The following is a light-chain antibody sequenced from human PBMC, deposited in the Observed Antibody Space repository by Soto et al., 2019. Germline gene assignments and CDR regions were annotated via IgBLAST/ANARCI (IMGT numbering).Light chain of an antibody. J-gene: IGLJ2*01. CDR1: SSDVGAYNY. Sequence: QSALTQPASVSGSPGQSITISCTGTSSDVGAYNYVSWYQQQPGKAPIIIIYDVTYRPSGVSDRFSGSKSGNTASLTISGLQAEDEADYYCGSYTRSSTLVFGGGTKLIVL. CDR2: DVT. V-gene: IGLV2-14*03. CDR3: GSYTRSSTLV.